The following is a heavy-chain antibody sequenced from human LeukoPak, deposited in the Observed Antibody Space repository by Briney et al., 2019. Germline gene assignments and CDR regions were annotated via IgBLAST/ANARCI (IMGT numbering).Heavy chain of an antibody. CDR3: AKDIRESGSSSWQFGY. D-gene: IGHD6-13*01. CDR2: ISWNSGSI. V-gene: IGHV3-9*01. J-gene: IGHJ4*02. Sequence: GGSLRLSCAASGFTFDDYAMHWVRQAPGKGLEWVSGISWNSGSIGYADSVKGRFTISRDNAKNSLYLQMNSLRAEDTALYYCAKDIRESGSSSWQFGYWGQGTLVTVSS. CDR1: GFTFDDYA.